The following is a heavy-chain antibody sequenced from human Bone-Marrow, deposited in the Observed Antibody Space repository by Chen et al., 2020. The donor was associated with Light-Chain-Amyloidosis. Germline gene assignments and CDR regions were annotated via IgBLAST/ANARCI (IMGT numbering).Heavy chain of an antibody. CDR1: GYTFPNYW. J-gene: IGHJ4*02. V-gene: IGHV5-51*01. Sequence: EVQLEQSGPEVKKPGESLKISCKGSGYTFPNYWIGWVRQMPGKGLEWMGVIYPDDSDARYSPSFEGQVTISADKSLTTAYLQWRSLKASDTAMYYCARRRGGYNFDYWGQGTLVTVSS. D-gene: IGHD5-12*01. CDR2: IYPDDSDA. CDR3: ARRRGGYNFDY.